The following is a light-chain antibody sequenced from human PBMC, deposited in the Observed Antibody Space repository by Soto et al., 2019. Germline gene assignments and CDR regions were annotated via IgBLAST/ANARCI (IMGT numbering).Light chain of an antibody. V-gene: IGLV2-8*01. CDR2: EVS. CDR1: SSDVGGYNY. Sequence: QSALTQPPSASGSPGQSVTISCTGTSSDVGGYNYVSWYQQHPGKAPKLMIYEVSKRPSGVPDRFSGSKSGNTASLTVSGLQAEDEADYYCNSYAGSNNLVVFGGGTKLTV. CDR3: NSYAGSNNLVV. J-gene: IGLJ2*01.